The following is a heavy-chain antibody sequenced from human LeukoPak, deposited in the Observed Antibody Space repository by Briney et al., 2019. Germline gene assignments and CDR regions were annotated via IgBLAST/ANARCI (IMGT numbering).Heavy chain of an antibody. Sequence: SETLSLTCNVSGESVRHYYWSWIRQPPGKGLELVGYISDSGSNYHKPSLNGRATLSLDTSKNQFSLKLTSVTPADTAVYYCARGALGYCSGGNCYGNWFDPWGQGTLVTVSS. D-gene: IGHD2-15*01. CDR2: ISDSGSN. J-gene: IGHJ5*02. CDR1: GESVRHYY. V-gene: IGHV4-59*02. CDR3: ARGALGYCSGGNCYGNWFDP.